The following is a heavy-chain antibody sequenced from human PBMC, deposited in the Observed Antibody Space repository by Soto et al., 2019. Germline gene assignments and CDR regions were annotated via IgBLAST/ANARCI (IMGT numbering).Heavy chain of an antibody. Sequence: EVQLVESGGGLVQPGGSLRLSCVVSGFTFTNYSMNWVRQAPGKGLEWVSYISSSSRTIFYADSVKGRFTISRDNAKNSLYLQMNSLRAEDTAVYYCERGGGDPRGSWGQGTLVTVSS. D-gene: IGHD2-21*02. V-gene: IGHV3-48*01. CDR2: ISSSSRTI. CDR1: GFTFTNYS. CDR3: ERGGGDPRGS. J-gene: IGHJ5*02.